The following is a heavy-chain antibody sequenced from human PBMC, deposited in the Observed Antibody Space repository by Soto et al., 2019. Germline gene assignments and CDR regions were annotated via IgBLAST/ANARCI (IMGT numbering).Heavy chain of an antibody. CDR2: INPSGGRT. CDR1: GYPFTGYW. Sequence: QVQLVQSGAEAKKPGASVKVSCKASGYPFTGYWIHWVRQVPGHGLEWMGIINPSGGRTDYAQKFQGRATMTRDTSISTVYMELSGLRSEDTAVYYCARRVVVDPASTPVALDTWGQGTLVTVSS. J-gene: IGHJ3*02. CDR3: ARRVVVDPASTPVALDT. V-gene: IGHV1-46*01. D-gene: IGHD2-15*01.